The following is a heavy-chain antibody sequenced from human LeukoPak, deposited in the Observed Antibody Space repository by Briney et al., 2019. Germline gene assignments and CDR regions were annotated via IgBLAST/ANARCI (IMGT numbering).Heavy chain of an antibody. Sequence: NPSETLSLTCTVSGGSSSNYYWTWIRQPAGKGLEWIGRIYTSGSTNYNPSLKSRVTMSLDTSKNQFSLKLSSVTAADTAVYYCARLPGDGSTSVVAFDIWGQGTMVTVSS. CDR1: GGSSSNYY. J-gene: IGHJ3*02. CDR3: ARLPGDGSTSVVAFDI. D-gene: IGHD2-21*01. V-gene: IGHV4-4*07. CDR2: IYTSGST.